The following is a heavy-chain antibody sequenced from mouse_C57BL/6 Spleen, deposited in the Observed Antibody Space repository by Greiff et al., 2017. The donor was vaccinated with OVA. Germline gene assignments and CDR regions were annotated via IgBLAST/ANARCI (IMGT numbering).Heavy chain of an antibody. V-gene: IGHV5-9-1*02. J-gene: IGHJ1*03. Sequence: EVKLVESGEGLVKPGGSLKLSCAASGFTFSSYAMSWVRQTPEKRLEWVAYISSGGDYIYYADTVKGRFTISRDNARNTLYLQMSSLKSEDTAMYYCTRDQGYYGSSPWYFDVWGTGTTVTVSS. D-gene: IGHD1-1*01. CDR3: TRDQGYYGSSPWYFDV. CDR1: GFTFSSYA. CDR2: ISSGGDYI.